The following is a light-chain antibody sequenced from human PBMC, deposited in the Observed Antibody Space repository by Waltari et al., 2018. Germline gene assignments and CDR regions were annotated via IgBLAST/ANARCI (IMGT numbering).Light chain of an antibody. CDR3: QQSYSTPYT. Sequence: DIQMTQSPSSLTASVADRVTVTCRASQNIRNFLNWYQQKPGKAPRLLIYAATTLQTGVPARFSGNRSGTDFTLTIRDLQPEDFATYSCQQSYSTPYTFGQGTKMEI. CDR2: AAT. V-gene: IGKV1-39*01. CDR1: QNIRNF. J-gene: IGKJ2*01.